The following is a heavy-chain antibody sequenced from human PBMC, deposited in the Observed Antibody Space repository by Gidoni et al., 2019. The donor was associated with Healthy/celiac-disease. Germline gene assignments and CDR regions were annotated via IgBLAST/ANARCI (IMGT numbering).Heavy chain of an antibody. D-gene: IGHD2-2*02. V-gene: IGHV1-69*01. CDR3: ARESGGYCSSTSCYRGRDYYYYGMDV. J-gene: IGHJ6*02. CDR1: GGTFSSYA. CDR2: IIPIFGTA. Sequence: QVPLVQSGAEVKKPVSSVKVSCKASGGTFSSYAISWVRQAPGQGLEWMGGIIPIFGTANYAQKFQGRVTITADESTSTAYMELSSLRSEDTAVYYCARESGGYCSSTSCYRGRDYYYYGMDVWGQGTTVTVSS.